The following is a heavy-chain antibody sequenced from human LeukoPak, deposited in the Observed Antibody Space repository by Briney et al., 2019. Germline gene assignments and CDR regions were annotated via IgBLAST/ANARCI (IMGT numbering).Heavy chain of an antibody. CDR2: ISYDGSNK. CDR3: AKERLGIFGALGY. CDR1: GFTFSSYG. V-gene: IGHV3-30*18. D-gene: IGHD3-3*01. J-gene: IGHJ4*02. Sequence: GGSLRLSCAASGFTFSSYGMHWVRQAPGKGLEWVAVISYDGSNKYYADSVKGRFTISRDNSKNTLYLQMNSLRAEDTAVHYCAKERLGIFGALGYWGQGTLVTVSS.